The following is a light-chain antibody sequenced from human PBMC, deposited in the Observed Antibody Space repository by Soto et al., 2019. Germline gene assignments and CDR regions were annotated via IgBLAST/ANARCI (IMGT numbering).Light chain of an antibody. CDR3: QQYDNSVWT. Sequence: EILLTQSPASLSVSPGERATLSCRASQSVSSNLDWYQQKPGQAPRLLVYGASTKASRIPVRFSGSGSGTEFTLTISRLEPEDLAVYYCQQYDNSVWTFGQGTKV. CDR2: GAS. V-gene: IGKV3-15*01. J-gene: IGKJ1*01. CDR1: QSVSSN.